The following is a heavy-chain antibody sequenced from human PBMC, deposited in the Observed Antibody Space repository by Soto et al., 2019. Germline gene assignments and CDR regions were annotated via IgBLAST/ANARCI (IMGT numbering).Heavy chain of an antibody. CDR1: GGSISSGGYY. Sequence: SETLSLTCTVSGGSISSGGYYWSWIRQHPGKGLEWIGYIYYSGSTNYNPSLKSRVTISVDTSKNQFSLKLSSVTAADTAVYYCARLPSFRVTRAAVAFDIWGQGTMVTVSS. CDR3: ARLPSFRVTRAAVAFDI. D-gene: IGHD4-17*01. CDR2: IYYSGST. V-gene: IGHV4-61*08. J-gene: IGHJ3*02.